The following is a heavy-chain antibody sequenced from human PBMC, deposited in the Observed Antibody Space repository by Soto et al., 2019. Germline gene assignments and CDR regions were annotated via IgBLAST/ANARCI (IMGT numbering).Heavy chain of an antibody. J-gene: IGHJ4*02. D-gene: IGHD1-20*01. CDR2: IKQDGSEK. CDR1: GFTFSSYW. CDR3: ARDNWNDEGDYFDY. V-gene: IGHV3-7*01. Sequence: EVQLVESGGGLVQPGGSLRLSCAASGFTFSSYWMSWVRQAPGKGLEWVANIKQDGSEKYYVDSVKGRFTISRDNAKNSLYLQMNSLRAEDTAVYYCARDNWNDEGDYFDYWGQGTLVTVSS.